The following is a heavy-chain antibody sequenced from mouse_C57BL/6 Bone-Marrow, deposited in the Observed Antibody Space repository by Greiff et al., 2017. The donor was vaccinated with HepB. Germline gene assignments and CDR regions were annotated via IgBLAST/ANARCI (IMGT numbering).Heavy chain of an antibody. Sequence: QVQLQQSGAELVKPGASVKISCKASGYAFSSYWMNWVKQRPGKGLEWIGQIYPGDGDTNYNGKFKGKATLTADKSSSTAYMQLSSLTSEDSAVYFCARRSNPNYYAMDYWGQGTSVTVSS. V-gene: IGHV1-80*01. CDR2: IYPGDGDT. D-gene: IGHD2-5*01. J-gene: IGHJ4*01. CDR1: GYAFSSYW. CDR3: ARRSNPNYYAMDY.